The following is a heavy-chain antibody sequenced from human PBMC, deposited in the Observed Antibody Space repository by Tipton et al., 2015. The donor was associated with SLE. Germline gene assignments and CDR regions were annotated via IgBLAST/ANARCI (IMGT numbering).Heavy chain of an antibody. J-gene: IGHJ6*02. V-gene: IGHV4-34*01. D-gene: IGHD2-21*01. Sequence: TLSLTCAVSGGSFSGYYWNWIRQTPGKGLEWIGEVHHSGSTNCNPSLKSRVTISVDTSNYQVSLNLSSVTAADTAVYYCARGRHIVVVIPGGRDYGLDVWGQGTTVTVSS. CDR2: VHHSGST. CDR1: GGSFSGYY. CDR3: ARGRHIVVVIPGGRDYGLDV.